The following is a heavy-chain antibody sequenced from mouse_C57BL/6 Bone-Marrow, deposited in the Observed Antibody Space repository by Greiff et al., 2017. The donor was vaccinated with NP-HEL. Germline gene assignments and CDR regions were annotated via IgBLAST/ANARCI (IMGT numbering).Heavy chain of an antibody. D-gene: IGHD2-2*01. CDR1: GFTFSDYY. CDR3: ARQGLRYAMDY. Sequence: DVMLVESGGGLVQPGGSLKLSCAASGFTFSDYYMYWVRQTPEKRLEWVAYISNGGGSTYYPATVKGRFTISRDNAKNTLYLQMSRLKSEDTAMYYCARQGLRYAMDYWGQGTSVTVSS. J-gene: IGHJ4*01. V-gene: IGHV5-12*01. CDR2: ISNGGGST.